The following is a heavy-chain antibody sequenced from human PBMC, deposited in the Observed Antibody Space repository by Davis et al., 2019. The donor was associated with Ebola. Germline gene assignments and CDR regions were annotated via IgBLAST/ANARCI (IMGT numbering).Heavy chain of an antibody. CDR1: GYTFTGYY. V-gene: IGHV1-2*02. Sequence: ASVKVSCKASGYTFTGYYMQWVRQAPGQGLEWMGWINPNSGDTSISTAYMELSSLRSDDTAVYYCARARGGTEYDAFDIWGKGTMVTVSS. J-gene: IGHJ3*02. CDR3: ARARGGTEYDAFDI. CDR2: INPNSG. D-gene: IGHD2-8*02.